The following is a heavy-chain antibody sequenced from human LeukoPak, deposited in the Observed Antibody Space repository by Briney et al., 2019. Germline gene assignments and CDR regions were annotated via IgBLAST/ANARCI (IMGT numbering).Heavy chain of an antibody. CDR2: ISNSGGNT. J-gene: IGHJ4*02. V-gene: IGHV3-23*01. CDR3: AKTAVPAAAVYYFDY. CDR1: GFTFSSYA. D-gene: IGHD2-2*01. Sequence: PGGSLRLSCAASGFTFSSYAMNWVRQAPGKGLEWVSIISNSGGNTYYADSVKGRFTISRDNSKNTLYLQMNSLRAEDTAVYYCAKTAVPAAAVYYFDYWGQGTLVTVSS.